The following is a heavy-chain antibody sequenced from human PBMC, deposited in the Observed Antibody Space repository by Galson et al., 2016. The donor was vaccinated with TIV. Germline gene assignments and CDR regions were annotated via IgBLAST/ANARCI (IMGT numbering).Heavy chain of an antibody. J-gene: IGHJ3*02. CDR1: GGSISNGDYY. D-gene: IGHD3-22*01. V-gene: IGHV4-30-4*01. CDR3: ARDASPYYHAVDI. Sequence: TLSLTCVVIGGSISNGDYYWTWIRQPPGKGLEWIGYIYYSGTTNLNPSLRSRLDMSVDRSKNRFSLSLSSVTAADTAVYYCARDASPYYHAVDIWGRGAMVTVSS. CDR2: IYYSGTT.